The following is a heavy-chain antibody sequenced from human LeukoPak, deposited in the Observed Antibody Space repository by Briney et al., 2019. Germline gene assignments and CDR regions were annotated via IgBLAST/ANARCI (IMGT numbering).Heavy chain of an antibody. CDR2: IKPDGGEK. D-gene: IGHD3-3*01. V-gene: IGHV3-7*01. Sequence: QPGESLRLSCAASGFTFSSYMMTWVRQAPGKGLEWVANIKPDGGEKFYVDSVRGRFTISRDNAKNSLYLQMNSLRAEDTAVYYCASRSLWSGILEYWGQGTLVIVSS. J-gene: IGHJ4*02. CDR1: GFTFSSYM. CDR3: ASRSLWSGILEY.